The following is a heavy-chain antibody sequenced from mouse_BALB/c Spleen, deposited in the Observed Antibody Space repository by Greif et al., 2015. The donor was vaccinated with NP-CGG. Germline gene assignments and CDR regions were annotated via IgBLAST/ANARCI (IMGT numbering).Heavy chain of an antibody. D-gene: IGHD2-14*01. CDR1: GYTFTTYW. V-gene: IGHV1S22*01. CDR3: TRAYYRYASDS. J-gene: IGHJ4*01. Sequence: LHQSGSELVRPGASVKLSCKASGYTFTTYWMHWVKQRPGQGLEWIGTIHPDSGSAYYDEKFKSKATLTVDTSSSTAYMQLSSLTSEDSAVYYCTRAYYRYASDSWGQGTSVTVSS. CDR2: IHPDSGSA.